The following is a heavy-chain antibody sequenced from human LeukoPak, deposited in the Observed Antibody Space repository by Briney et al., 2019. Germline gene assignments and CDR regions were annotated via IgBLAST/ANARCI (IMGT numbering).Heavy chain of an antibody. D-gene: IGHD3-22*01. CDR3: AKGLRGITMIVVVIKPFDY. J-gene: IGHJ4*02. Sequence: PGGSLRLSCAASGFTFSSYAMSWVRQAPGKGLEWVSAISGSGGSTYYADSVKGRFTISRDNSKNTLYLQMNSLRAEDTAVYYCAKGLRGITMIVVVIKPFDYWGQGTLVSVSS. CDR2: ISGSGGST. V-gene: IGHV3-23*01. CDR1: GFTFSSYA.